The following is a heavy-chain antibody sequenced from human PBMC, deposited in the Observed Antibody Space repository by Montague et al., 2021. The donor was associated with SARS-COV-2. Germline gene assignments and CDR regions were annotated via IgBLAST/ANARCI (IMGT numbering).Heavy chain of an antibody. CDR3: ARDKVSSSSWYAFYYYGMDV. D-gene: IGHD6-13*01. Sequence: SETLSLTCTVSGGSINSSYWSWIRQPPGKGLEWIGYIYYRGSTNYNPSLETRVTISVDPSKNQFSLKLSSVTAADTAVYYCARDKVSSSSWYAFYYYGMDVWGQGTTVTVSS. CDR1: GGSINSSY. V-gene: IGHV4-59*12. CDR2: IYYRGST. J-gene: IGHJ6*02.